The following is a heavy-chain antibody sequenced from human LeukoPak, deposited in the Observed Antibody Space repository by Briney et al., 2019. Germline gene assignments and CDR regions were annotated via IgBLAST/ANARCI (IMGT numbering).Heavy chain of an antibody. CDR1: GGTFSSYA. CDR3: ARKPPSGSYYQDAFDI. V-gene: IGHV1-69*04. CDR2: IIPILGIA. J-gene: IGHJ3*02. D-gene: IGHD3-10*01. Sequence: ASVKVSCKASGGTFSSYAISWVRQAPGQGLEWMGRIIPILGIANYAQKFQGRVTITADKSTSTAYMELSSLRSEDTAVYYCARKPPSGSYYQDAFDIWGQGTMVTVSS.